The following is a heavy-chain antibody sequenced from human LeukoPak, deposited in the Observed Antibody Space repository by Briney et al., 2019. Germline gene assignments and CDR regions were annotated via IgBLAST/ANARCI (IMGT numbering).Heavy chain of an antibody. D-gene: IGHD1-26*01. CDR2: ISAYNGNT. CDR3: ARGEELPKPDDAFDI. Sequence: GASVKVSCKASGYTFTSYGISWVRQAPGQGLEWMGWISAYNGNTNYAQKLQGRVTMTTDTSTSTAYMELRSLRSDDTAVYYCARGEELPKPDDAFDIWGQGTMVTVSS. CDR1: GYTFTSYG. J-gene: IGHJ3*02. V-gene: IGHV1-18*01.